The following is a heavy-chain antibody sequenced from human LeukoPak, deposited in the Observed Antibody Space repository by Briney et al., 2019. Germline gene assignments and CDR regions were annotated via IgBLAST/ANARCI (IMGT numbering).Heavy chain of an antibody. CDR1: GFTFSYAW. CDR2: IKSKTDGGTT. CDR3: TRHVGAPLPDY. Sequence: GGSLRLSCAPSGFTFSYAWMSWVRQAPGKGLEWVGRIKSKTDGGTTEYAAPVKGRFAISRDDSQNTLYLQMNSLKTEDTAVYYCTRHVGAPLPDYWGQGTLVTVSS. V-gene: IGHV3-15*01. D-gene: IGHD1-26*01. J-gene: IGHJ4*02.